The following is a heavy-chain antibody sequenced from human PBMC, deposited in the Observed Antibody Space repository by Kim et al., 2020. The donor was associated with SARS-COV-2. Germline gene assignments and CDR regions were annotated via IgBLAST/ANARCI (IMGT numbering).Heavy chain of an antibody. D-gene: IGHD5-12*01. CDR2: ISSSSSTI. V-gene: IGHV3-48*02. CDR3: ARQEVPVEMATSAFDY. J-gene: IGHJ4*02. Sequence: GGSLRLSCAASGFTFSSYSMNWVRQAPGKGLEWVSYISSSSSTIYYADSVKGRFTISRDNAKNSLYLQMNSLRDEDTAVYYCARQEVPVEMATSAFDYWGQGTLVTVSS. CDR1: GFTFSSYS.